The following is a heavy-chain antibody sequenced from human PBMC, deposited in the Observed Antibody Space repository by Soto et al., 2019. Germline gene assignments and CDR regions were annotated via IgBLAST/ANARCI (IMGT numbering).Heavy chain of an antibody. D-gene: IGHD3-10*01. CDR3: ARERVLLWFGELSGYYYYGMDV. J-gene: IGHJ6*02. V-gene: IGHV3-48*03. CDR2: ISSSDSTI. Sequence: LRLSCAASGFTFSSYEMNWVRQAPGKGLEWVSYISSSDSTIYYADSVKGRLTISRDNDKNSLYLQMNSLRAEDTAVYYCARERVLLWFGELSGYYYYGMDVWGQGTTVTVSS. CDR1: GFTFSSYE.